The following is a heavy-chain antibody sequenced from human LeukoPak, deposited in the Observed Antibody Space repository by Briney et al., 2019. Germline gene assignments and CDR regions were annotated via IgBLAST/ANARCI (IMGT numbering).Heavy chain of an antibody. D-gene: IGHD3-16*01. CDR3: ARDWGPSDY. CDR2: ISGSGGST. Sequence: PGGSLRLSCAASGFTFSSYAMSWVRQAPGKGLEWVSAISGSGGSTYYADSVKGRFTISRDNAKNSLYLQMNSLRDEDTAVYHCARDWGPSDYWGQGTLVTVSS. CDR1: GFTFSSYA. V-gene: IGHV3-23*01. J-gene: IGHJ4*02.